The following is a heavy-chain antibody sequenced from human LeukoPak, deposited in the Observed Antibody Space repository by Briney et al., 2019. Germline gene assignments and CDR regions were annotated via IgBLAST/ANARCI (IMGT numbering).Heavy chain of an antibody. J-gene: IGHJ4*02. D-gene: IGHD3-10*01. CDR3: ARGRVITMVRGVLVY. Sequence: GGSLRLSCAASGYTFSRYSMNWVRQAPGKGLEGVSYISSSSSTIYYADSVKGRFTISRDNAKNSLYLQMNSLRAEDTAVYYCARGRVITMVRGVLVYWGQGTLVTVSS. CDR2: ISSSSSTI. CDR1: GYTFSRYS. V-gene: IGHV3-48*01.